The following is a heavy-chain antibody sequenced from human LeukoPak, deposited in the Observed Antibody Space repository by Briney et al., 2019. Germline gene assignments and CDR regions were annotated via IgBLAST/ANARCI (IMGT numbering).Heavy chain of an antibody. Sequence: GGSLRLSCAASGLTFSSYGMHWGRQAPGKGLEWGTFIRSDGNNKYYADSVKGRFTISRDNSKDTLYLQMNSLRAEDTAVYYCAKASASGSHLFSYFDYWGPGTLVTVSS. CDR3: AKASASGSHLFSYFDY. CDR2: IRSDGNNK. J-gene: IGHJ4*02. D-gene: IGHD1-26*01. CDR1: GLTFSSYG. V-gene: IGHV3-30*02.